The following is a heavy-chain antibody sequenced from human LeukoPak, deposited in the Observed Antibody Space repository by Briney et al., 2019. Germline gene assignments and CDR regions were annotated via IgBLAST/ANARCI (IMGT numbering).Heavy chain of an antibody. D-gene: IGHD2-15*01. J-gene: IGHJ4*02. V-gene: IGHV3-23*01. CDR3: TKCAAGGGSCYGWY. CDR1: GFTFNSYA. Sequence: GGSLRLSCAASGFTFNSYAMTWVRQAPGKGLEWVSAITSGGDTYYADSVKGRFTISSDNSKNTLYLQMSNLGAEDTAVYYCTKCAAGGGSCYGWYWGQGTLVTVSS. CDR2: ITSGGDT.